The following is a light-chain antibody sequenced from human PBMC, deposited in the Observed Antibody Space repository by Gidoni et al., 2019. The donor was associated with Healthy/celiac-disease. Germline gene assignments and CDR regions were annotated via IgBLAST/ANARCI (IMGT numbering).Light chain of an antibody. CDR2: DVS. CDR1: SSYVGGYNY. Sequence: QSALTQPASVSGSPGQSITISCTGTSSYVGGYNYVSWYQHHPGKAPKLMIYDVSNRPSGVSNRFSGSKSGNTASLTISGLQAEDEADYYCSSYTSSSTVFGTGTKVTVL. J-gene: IGLJ1*01. CDR3: SSYTSSSTV. V-gene: IGLV2-14*03.